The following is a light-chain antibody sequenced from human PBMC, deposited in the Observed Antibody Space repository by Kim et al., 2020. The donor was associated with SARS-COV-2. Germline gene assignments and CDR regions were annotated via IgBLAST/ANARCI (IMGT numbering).Light chain of an antibody. J-gene: IGKJ5*01. CDR2: GAS. CDR1: QSVSSSY. Sequence: TRSLSPGERATLSCRASQSVSSSYLAWYQQKPGQAPRLLIYGASSRATGIPDRFSGSGSGTDFTLTISRLEPEDFAVYYCQQGITFGQGTRLEIK. V-gene: IGKV3-20*01. CDR3: QQGIT.